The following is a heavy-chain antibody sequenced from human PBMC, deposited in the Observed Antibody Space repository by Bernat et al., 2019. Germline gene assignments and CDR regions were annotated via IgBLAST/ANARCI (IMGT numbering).Heavy chain of an antibody. CDR2: IKQDGSEK. CDR1: GLTFSSYW. V-gene: IGHV3-7*01. D-gene: IGHD6-6*01. J-gene: IGHJ4*02. Sequence: VQLVESGGGLVQPGGSLRLSCAASGLTFSSYWMSWVRRAPGKGLEWVANIKQDGSEKYYVDSVKGRFTISRDNAKNSLYLQMNSLRAEDTAVYYCARDSASIGIDHWGQGTLVAVSS. CDR3: ARDSASIGIDH.